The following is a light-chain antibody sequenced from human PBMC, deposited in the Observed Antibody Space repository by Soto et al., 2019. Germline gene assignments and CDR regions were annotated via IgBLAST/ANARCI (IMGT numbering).Light chain of an antibody. Sequence: DIQITQSPSSLSASVGDRVTITCRASQTITTYLNWYQQKPGKAPKLLIYGASNLRSGVPSRFSGGGSGTDFTLTIGILQPEDSATYFCQQSYSTPPYTFGQGTKVDIK. CDR3: QQSYSTPPYT. V-gene: IGKV1-39*01. J-gene: IGKJ2*01. CDR2: GAS. CDR1: QTITTY.